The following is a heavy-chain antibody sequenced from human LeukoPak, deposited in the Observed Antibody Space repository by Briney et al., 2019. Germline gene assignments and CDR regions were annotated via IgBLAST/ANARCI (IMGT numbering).Heavy chain of an antibody. CDR3: ARDRGYDFSLDY. V-gene: IGHV3-30*04. J-gene: IGHJ4*02. D-gene: IGHD5-12*01. CDR2: ISYDGSNK. CDR1: GFTFSSYA. Sequence: PGGSLRLSCAASGFTFSSYAMHWVRQAPGKGLEWVAVISYDGSNKYYADSVKGRFTISRDNSKNTLYLQMNSLRAEDTAVYYCARDRGYDFSLDYWGQGTLVTVSS.